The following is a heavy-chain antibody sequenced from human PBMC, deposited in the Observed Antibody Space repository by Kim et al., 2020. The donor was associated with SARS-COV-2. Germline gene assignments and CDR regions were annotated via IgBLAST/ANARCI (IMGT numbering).Heavy chain of an antibody. CDR1: GFTFSSYG. J-gene: IGHJ4*01. Sequence: GGSLRLSCAASGFTFSSYGMHWVRQAPGKGLEWVAVISYDGSNKYYADSVKGRFTISRDNSKNTLYLQMNSLRAEDTAVYYCASDSYDSSGHTDYFDYWG. V-gene: IGHV3-33*05. CDR2: ISYDGSNK. D-gene: IGHD3-22*01. CDR3: ASDSYDSSGHTDYFDY.